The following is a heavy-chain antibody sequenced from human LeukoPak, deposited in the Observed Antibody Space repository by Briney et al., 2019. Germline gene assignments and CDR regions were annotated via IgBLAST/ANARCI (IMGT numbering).Heavy chain of an antibody. Sequence: ASVKVSCKASGYTFTSYYMHWVRQAPGQGLEWMGIINPSGGSTSYAQKFQGRVAMTRDTSTSTVYMELSSLRSEDTAVYYCARDVPSLYGMDVWGQGTTVTVSS. CDR1: GYTFTSYY. V-gene: IGHV1-46*01. CDR2: INPSGGST. CDR3: ARDVPSLYGMDV. J-gene: IGHJ6*02.